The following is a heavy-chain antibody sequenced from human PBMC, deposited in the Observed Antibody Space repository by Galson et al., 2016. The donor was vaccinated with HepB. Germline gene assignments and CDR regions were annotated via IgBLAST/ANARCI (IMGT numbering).Heavy chain of an antibody. D-gene: IGHD1-14*01. J-gene: IGHJ4*02. CDR1: GGTLNNYV. Sequence: SVKVSCKVSGGTLNNYVISWVRQAPGQGLEWMGRFIPLLGVTNYALKFQGRLIITADKSTATAYMDLSGLRSEDTAVYFCAVVSSAELVFTPSPPHDWVEFWGQGTLVTVSS. CDR3: AVVSSAELVFTPSPPHDWVEF. V-gene: IGHV1-69*04. CDR2: FIPLLGVT.